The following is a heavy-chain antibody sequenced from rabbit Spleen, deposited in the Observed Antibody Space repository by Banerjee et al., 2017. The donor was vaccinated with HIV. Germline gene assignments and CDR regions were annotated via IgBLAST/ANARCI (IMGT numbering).Heavy chain of an antibody. Sequence: QSLEESGGDLVKPGASLTLTCTASGVDFNNNYWICWVRQAPGKGLEWIACIGAGSEITHYASWVKGRITISKASSTTVTLQMTSLTVADTATYFCARDTSSSFSSYGMDLWGQGTLVTVS. CDR2: IGAGSEIT. V-gene: IGHV1S40*01. CDR3: ARDTSSSFSSYGMDL. D-gene: IGHD1-1*01. J-gene: IGHJ6*01. CDR1: GVDFNNNYW.